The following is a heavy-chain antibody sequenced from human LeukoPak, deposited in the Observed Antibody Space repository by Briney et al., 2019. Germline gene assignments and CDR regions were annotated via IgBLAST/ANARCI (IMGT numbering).Heavy chain of an antibody. J-gene: IGHJ4*02. Sequence: GGSLRLSCAASGFTFNRHGMSWVRQAPGKGLEWVAGISVNGDMTYYADSVKGRFTISRDNSKNTLYLQMNSLRAEDTAVYYCAKDGPGSIAAALLDYWGQGTLVTVSS. V-gene: IGHV3-23*01. CDR3: AKDGPGSIAAALLDY. D-gene: IGHD6-13*01. CDR2: ISVNGDMT. CDR1: GFTFNRHG.